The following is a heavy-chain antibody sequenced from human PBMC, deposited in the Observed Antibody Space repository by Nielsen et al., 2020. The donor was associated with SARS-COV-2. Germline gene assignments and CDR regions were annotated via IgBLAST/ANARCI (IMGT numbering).Heavy chain of an antibody. CDR3: ARVAQYYDFWSGYYRAYYYGMDV. D-gene: IGHD3-3*01. CDR2: IIPIFGTA. CDR1: GGTFSSYA. J-gene: IGHJ6*02. Sequence: SVKVSCKASGGTFSSYAISWVRQAPGQGLEWMGGIIPIFGTANYAQKFQGRVTITADKSTSTAYMELSSLRSEDTAVYYCARVAQYYDFWSGYYRAYYYGMDVWGQGTTVTVSS. V-gene: IGHV1-69*06.